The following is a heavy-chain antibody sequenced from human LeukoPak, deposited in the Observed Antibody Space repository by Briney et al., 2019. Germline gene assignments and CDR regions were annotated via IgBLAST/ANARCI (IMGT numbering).Heavy chain of an antibody. CDR2: IDTSRST. CDR3: ARSGSPLDY. CDR1: GGSISSGSYY. Sequence: SETLSLTCTVSGGSISSGSYYWSWIRQPPGKGLEWIGRIDTSRSTNYNPSLKSRVTISVDTSKNQFSLKLSSVTAADTAVYYCARSGSPLDYWGQGTLVTVSS. J-gene: IGHJ4*02. V-gene: IGHV4-61*02. D-gene: IGHD3-10*01.